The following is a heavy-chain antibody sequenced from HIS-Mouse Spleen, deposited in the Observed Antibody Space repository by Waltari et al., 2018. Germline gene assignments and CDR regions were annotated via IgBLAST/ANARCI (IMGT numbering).Heavy chain of an antibody. D-gene: IGHD5-18*01. CDR1: GFTFSRYA. V-gene: IGHV3-30-3*01. CDR3: ARGFVDTAMVDY. CDR2: ISYDGSNK. Sequence: QVQLVESGGGVVQPGRSLRLSCASSGFTFSRYAMHWVRQAPGKGLGWVAVISYDGSNKYYADSVKGRFTISRDNSKNTLYLQMNSLRAEDTAVYYCARGFVDTAMVDYWGQGTLVTVSS. J-gene: IGHJ4*02.